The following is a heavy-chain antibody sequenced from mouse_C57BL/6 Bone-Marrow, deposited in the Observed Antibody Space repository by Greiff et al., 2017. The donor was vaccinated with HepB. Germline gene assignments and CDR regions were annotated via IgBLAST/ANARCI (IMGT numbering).Heavy chain of an antibody. CDR2: INPYNGGT. CDR3: AREGLYYYGSSPY. Sequence: VQLQQSGPVLVKPGASVKMSCKASGYTFTDYYMNWVKQSHGKSLEWIGVINPYNGGTSYNQKFKGKATLTVDKSSSTAYMELNSLTSEDSAVYYCAREGLYYYGSSPYWGQGTTLTVSS. CDR1: GYTFTDYY. J-gene: IGHJ2*01. D-gene: IGHD1-1*01. V-gene: IGHV1-19*01.